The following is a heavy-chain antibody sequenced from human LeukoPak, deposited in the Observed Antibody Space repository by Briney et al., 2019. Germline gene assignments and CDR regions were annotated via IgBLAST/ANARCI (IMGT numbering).Heavy chain of an antibody. CDR3: ASSAHIGSSVACFDH. Sequence: SETLSLTCAVYGGSFSGYYWSWIRQPPGKGLEWIGEINHSGSTNYNPSLKSRVTISVDTSKNQFSLKLSSVTAADTAVYYCASSAHIGSSVACFDHWGQGTLVTVSS. CDR1: GGSFSGYY. V-gene: IGHV4-34*01. D-gene: IGHD3-10*01. J-gene: IGHJ5*02. CDR2: INHSGST.